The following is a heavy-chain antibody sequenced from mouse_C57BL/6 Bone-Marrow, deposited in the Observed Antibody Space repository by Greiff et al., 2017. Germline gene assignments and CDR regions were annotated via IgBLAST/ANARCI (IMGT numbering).Heavy chain of an antibody. CDR2: IDPANGNT. J-gene: IGHJ3*01. V-gene: IGHV14-3*01. CDR3: ARSHYYDGSSPFAY. CDR1: GFNIKNTY. Sequence: EVKLVESVAELVRPGASVKLSCTASGFNIKNTYMHWVKQRPEQGLEWIGRIDPANGNTKYAPKFQGKATITADTSSNTAYLQLSSLTSEDTAIYYCARSHYYDGSSPFAYWGQGTLVTVSA. D-gene: IGHD1-1*01.